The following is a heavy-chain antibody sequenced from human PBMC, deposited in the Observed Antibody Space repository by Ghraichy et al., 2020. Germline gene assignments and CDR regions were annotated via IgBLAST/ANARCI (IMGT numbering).Heavy chain of an antibody. D-gene: IGHD3-22*01. CDR2: LNGDGSTT. J-gene: IGHJ4*02. V-gene: IGHV3-23*01. CDR3: AKSSANYYDISGSFDY. CDR1: GFTFNTYA. Sequence: GESLNISCAASGFTFNTYAMSWVRQAPGKGLEWVSALNGDGSTTYYADSVKGRFTISRDNSKNTLYLQMNSLRAEDTAVYYCAKSSANYYDISGSFDYWGQGPLVTVSS.